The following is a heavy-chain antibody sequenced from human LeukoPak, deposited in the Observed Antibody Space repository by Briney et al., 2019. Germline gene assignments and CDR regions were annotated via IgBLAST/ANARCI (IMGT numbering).Heavy chain of an antibody. V-gene: IGHV4-39*01. D-gene: IGHD3-3*01. CDR1: GDSISSSTYY. J-gene: IGHJ5*02. CDR3: ARHKLLTIFGARWFDP. Sequence: SETLSLTCTVSGDSISSSTYYWGWIRQPPGKGLEWIGSIYYSGSTYYNPSLKSRVTISVDTSKNQFSLKLSSVTAADTAVYYCARHKLLTIFGARWFDPWGQGTLVTVSS. CDR2: IYYSGST.